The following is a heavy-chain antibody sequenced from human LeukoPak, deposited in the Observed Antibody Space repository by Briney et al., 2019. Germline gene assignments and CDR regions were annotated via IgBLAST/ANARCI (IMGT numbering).Heavy chain of an antibody. CDR2: ISAYNGNT. D-gene: IGHD1/OR15-1a*01. V-gene: IGHV1-18*01. J-gene: IGHJ6*03. CDR1: GYTFTSYG. Sequence: ASVKVSCKASGYTFTSYGISWVRQAPGQGLEWMGWISAYNGNTNYAQKLQGRVTMTTDTSTSTAYMELRSLRSDDTAVYYCASPGEQEGRHPNYMDVWGKGTTVTVSS. CDR3: ASPGEQEGRHPNYMDV.